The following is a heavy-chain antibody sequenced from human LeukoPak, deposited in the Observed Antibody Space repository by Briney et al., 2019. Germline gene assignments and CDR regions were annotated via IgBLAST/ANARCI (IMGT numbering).Heavy chain of an antibody. Sequence: PGGSLRLSCAASGFSFSNNWMHWVRQVPGKGLVWVSRINSDGRIINYADSVKGRFTISRDNAKNTLFLQVNGLGGEDTAVYYCATTTYFSGSGSFYSCWGQGALVTVSS. CDR2: INSDGRII. J-gene: IGHJ4*02. D-gene: IGHD3-10*01. CDR1: GFSFSNNW. V-gene: IGHV3-74*01. CDR3: ATTTYFSGSGSFYSC.